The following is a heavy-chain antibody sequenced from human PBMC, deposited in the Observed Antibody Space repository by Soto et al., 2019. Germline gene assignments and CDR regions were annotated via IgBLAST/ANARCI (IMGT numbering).Heavy chain of an antibody. J-gene: IGHJ6*02. CDR1: GGSISSYY. CDR3: ARVSGIYYYGMDV. D-gene: IGHD3-10*01. Sequence: SETLSLTCTVSGGSISSYYWSWIRQPPGKGLEWIGYIYCSGSTNYNPSLKSRVTISVDTSKNQFSLKLSSVTAADTAVYYCARVSGIYYYGMDVWRQGTTVTVSS. V-gene: IGHV4-59*08. CDR2: IYCSGST.